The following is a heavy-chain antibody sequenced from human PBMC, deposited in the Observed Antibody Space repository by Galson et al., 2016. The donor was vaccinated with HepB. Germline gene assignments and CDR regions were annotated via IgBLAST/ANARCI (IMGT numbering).Heavy chain of an antibody. J-gene: IGHJ4*02. CDR1: GFTLSTYS. D-gene: IGHD6-19*01. V-gene: IGHV3-15*07. CDR3: TTVLSTASMSGWYDWGFDS. Sequence: SLRLSCAASGFTLSTYSMNWFRQAPGKGLEWVGRIKSKVDGGAADYAAPVKGRFTISGDDSKNTLYLQMTGLKTEGTAVYYCTTVLSTASMSGWYDWGFDSWGQGTLVTVSS. CDR2: IKSKVDGGAA.